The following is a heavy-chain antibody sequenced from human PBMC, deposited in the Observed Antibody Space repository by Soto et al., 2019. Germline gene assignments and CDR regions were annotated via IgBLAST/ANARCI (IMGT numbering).Heavy chain of an antibody. CDR2: ISGSGGST. CDR1: GFTFNNYA. Sequence: EVQLLESGGGLVQPGGSLRLSCAASGFTFNNYAMSWVRQAPGKGLEWVSDISGSGGSTYYADSVKGRFTISRDNSKNTLYLQMNSLRAEDTAVDYCAKGREYPYGYADYWGQGTLVTVSS. D-gene: IGHD5-18*01. J-gene: IGHJ4*02. V-gene: IGHV3-23*01. CDR3: AKGREYPYGYADY.